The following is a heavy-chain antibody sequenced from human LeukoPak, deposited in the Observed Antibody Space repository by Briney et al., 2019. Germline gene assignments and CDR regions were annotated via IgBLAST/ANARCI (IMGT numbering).Heavy chain of an antibody. Sequence: SVKVSCKASGGTFSSYAISWVRQAPGQGLEWMGGIIPIFGTANYAQKFQGRVTITADESTSTAYMELSSLRSEDTAVYYCARDREIVVVPDAMVRWFDPWGQGTLVTVSS. CDR3: ARDREIVVVPDAMVRWFDP. CDR1: GGTFSSYA. V-gene: IGHV1-69*13. D-gene: IGHD2-2*01. J-gene: IGHJ5*02. CDR2: IIPIFGTA.